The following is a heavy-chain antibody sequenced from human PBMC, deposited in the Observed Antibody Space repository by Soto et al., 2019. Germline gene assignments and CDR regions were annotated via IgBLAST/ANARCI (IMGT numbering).Heavy chain of an antibody. V-gene: IGHV3-74*01. CDR1: GFTFSSYW. D-gene: IGHD3-10*01. J-gene: IGHJ5*02. Sequence: PGGSLRLSCAASGFTFSSYWMHWVRQAPGKGLVWVSRINSDGSSTSYADSVKGRFTISRDNAKNTLYLQMNSLRAEDTAVYYCARERLWFGESRYYNWFDPWGQGTLVTVSS. CDR2: INSDGSST. CDR3: ARERLWFGESRYYNWFDP.